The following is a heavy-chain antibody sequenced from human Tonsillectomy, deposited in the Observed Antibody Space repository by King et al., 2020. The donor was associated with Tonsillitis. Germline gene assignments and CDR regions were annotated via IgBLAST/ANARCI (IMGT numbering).Heavy chain of an antibody. J-gene: IGHJ4*02. Sequence: NLKESGPALVKPTQTLTLTCTFSGFSLSTSGMRVSWIRQPPGKALEWLARIDWDDNKFYSTSLKTRLTISKDTSKNQVVLTMTNMDPVDTATYYCARTTYYYDSSAYYSFDYWGQGTLVTVSS. V-gene: IGHV2-70*04. D-gene: IGHD3-22*01. CDR3: ARTTYYYDSSAYYSFDY. CDR2: IDWDDNK. CDR1: GFSLSTSGMR.